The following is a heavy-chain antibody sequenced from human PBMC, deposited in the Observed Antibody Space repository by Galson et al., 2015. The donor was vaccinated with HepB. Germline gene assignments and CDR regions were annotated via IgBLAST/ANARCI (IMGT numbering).Heavy chain of an antibody. CDR1: GLSLNTNGVC. V-gene: IGHV2-70*13. CDR2: IDWDDDK. Sequence: PALVKPTQTLTLTCTFSGLSLNTNGVCVNWIRQPPGKALEWLALIDWDDDKYYSTSLKTRLTISTDTSKNQGVLTMTNMDPVDTATYYCALFYDGSASEDDFDIWGQGTMVTVSS. D-gene: IGHD3-22*01. J-gene: IGHJ3*02. CDR3: ALFYDGSASEDDFDI.